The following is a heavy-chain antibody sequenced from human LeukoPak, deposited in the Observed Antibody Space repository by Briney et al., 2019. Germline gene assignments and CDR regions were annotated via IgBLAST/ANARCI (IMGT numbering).Heavy chain of an antibody. J-gene: IGHJ4*02. CDR1: GFTFSTKW. CDR3: AKDGWAFDY. V-gene: IGHV3-7*01. D-gene: IGHD2-2*03. Sequence: GGSLRLSCAASGFTFSTKWMSWVRQAPGKGLEWVATINQDGSDQYYVDSVKGRFTISRDNAKNSLDLQMNSLRAEDTAVYYCAKDGWAFDYWGQGTLVTVSS. CDR2: INQDGSDQ.